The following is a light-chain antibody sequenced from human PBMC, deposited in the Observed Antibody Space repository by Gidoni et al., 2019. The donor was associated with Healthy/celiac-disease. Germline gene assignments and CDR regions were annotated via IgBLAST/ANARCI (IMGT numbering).Light chain of an antibody. CDR3: QQSYSTPRT. CDR2: ATS. J-gene: IGKJ1*01. Sequence: DIQMTQSPSSLSASVGDRVTITCRASQSISSYLNWYQQKPGKAPKLLIYATSSLQSGVPSRFSGRGSGTDFTLTISRLQPEDFATYYCQQSYSTPRTFGQGTKVEIK. CDR1: QSISSY. V-gene: IGKV1-39*01.